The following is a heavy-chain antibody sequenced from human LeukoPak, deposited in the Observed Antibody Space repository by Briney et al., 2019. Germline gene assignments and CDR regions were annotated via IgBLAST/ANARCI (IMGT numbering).Heavy chain of an antibody. J-gene: IGHJ4*02. D-gene: IGHD3-22*01. CDR3: ARGRRTSGYGHNRDYDSSGYYHYYFDY. V-gene: IGHV4-39*07. CDR1: GGSISSSSYY. Sequence: SETLSLTCTVSGGSISSSSYYWGWIRQPPGKGLEWIGSIYYSGSTYYNPSLKSRVTISVDTSKNQFSLKLSSVTAADTAVYYCARGRRTSGYGHNRDYDSSGYYHYYFDYWGQGTLVTVSS. CDR2: IYYSGST.